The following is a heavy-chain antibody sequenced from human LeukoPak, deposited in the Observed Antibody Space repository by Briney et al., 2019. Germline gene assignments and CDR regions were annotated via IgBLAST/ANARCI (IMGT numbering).Heavy chain of an antibody. CDR2: IIPIFGTA. CDR3: ARGYSGYDFSGEGYYFDY. CDR1: GGTFSSYA. V-gene: IGHV1-69*13. D-gene: IGHD5-12*01. Sequence: GASVKVSCKASGGTFSSYAISWVRQAPGQGLEWMGGIIPIFGTANYAQKFQGRVTITADESTSTAYMELSSLRSEDTAVYYCARGYSGYDFSGEGYYFDYWGQGTLVTVSS. J-gene: IGHJ4*02.